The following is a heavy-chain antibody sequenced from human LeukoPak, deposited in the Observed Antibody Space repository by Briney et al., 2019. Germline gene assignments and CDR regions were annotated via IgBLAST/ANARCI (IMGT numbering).Heavy chain of an antibody. Sequence: GGSLRLSCAASGFTFNSFGMHWVRQAPGKGLEWVAVISFDGSNKYYADSVKGPFTISRDNSKNTLYLQMNSLRPEDTAVYYCARDSPNSGSPIDPWGRGTLVTVSS. CDR1: GFTFNSFG. D-gene: IGHD1-26*01. V-gene: IGHV3-30*03. J-gene: IGHJ5*02. CDR3: ARDSPNSGSPIDP. CDR2: ISFDGSNK.